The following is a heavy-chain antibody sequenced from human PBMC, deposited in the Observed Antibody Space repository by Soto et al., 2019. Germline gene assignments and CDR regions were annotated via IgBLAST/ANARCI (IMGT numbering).Heavy chain of an antibody. D-gene: IGHD7-27*01. CDR2: IYGGGST. J-gene: IGHJ4*02. CDR1: GFSVSSNY. V-gene: IGHV3-53*04. Sequence: GGSLRLSCAASGFSVSSNYMSWVRQAPGKGLEWVSIIYGGGSTYYADSVKGRFTISRHNSENTVYLQMNSLRPEDTAVYYCAREIPQSWGYWGQGTLVTVSS. CDR3: AREIPQSWGY.